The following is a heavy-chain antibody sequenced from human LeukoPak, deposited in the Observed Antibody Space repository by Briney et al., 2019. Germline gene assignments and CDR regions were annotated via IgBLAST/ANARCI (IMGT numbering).Heavy chain of an antibody. CDR2: ISVSGGST. D-gene: IGHD6-19*01. Sequence: GGSLRLSCAASGFTFSSYAMSWVRQAPGKGLEWVSAISVSGGSTYYADSVKGRFTISRDNPKNTLYLQMNSLRAEDTAVYYCAKPLIAVAGFDYWGEGTLVTVSS. V-gene: IGHV3-23*01. J-gene: IGHJ4*02. CDR1: GFTFSSYA. CDR3: AKPLIAVAGFDY.